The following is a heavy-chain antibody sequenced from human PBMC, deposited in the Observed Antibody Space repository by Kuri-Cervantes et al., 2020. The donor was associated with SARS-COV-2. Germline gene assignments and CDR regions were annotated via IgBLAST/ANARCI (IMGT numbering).Heavy chain of an antibody. J-gene: IGHJ6*02. CDR3: ARGMVRGLIQSYYYGMDV. CDR2: IIPNSGGT. D-gene: IGHD3-10*01. Sequence: ASVKVSCKASGYTFTGYYMHWVRQAPGQGLEWMGWIIPNSGGTNYAQKFQGWVTMTRDTSSTGYMELSRLRSDDTAVYYCARGMVRGLIQSYYYGMDVWGQGTTVTVSS. CDR1: GYTFTGYY. V-gene: IGHV1-2*04.